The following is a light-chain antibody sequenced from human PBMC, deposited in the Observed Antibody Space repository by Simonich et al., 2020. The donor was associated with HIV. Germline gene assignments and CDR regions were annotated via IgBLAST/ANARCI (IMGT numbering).Light chain of an antibody. Sequence: DIQLTQSPSFLSASVGDRVTVTCRASQGISSFLAWYQQKPGKAPKLLLYAASRLESGVPSRFSGSGSGTDYTLTISSLQPEDFATYYCQQYYSTPRTFGQGTKVEIK. CDR2: AAS. V-gene: IGKV1-NL1*01. CDR1: QGISSF. CDR3: QQYYSTPRT. J-gene: IGKJ1*01.